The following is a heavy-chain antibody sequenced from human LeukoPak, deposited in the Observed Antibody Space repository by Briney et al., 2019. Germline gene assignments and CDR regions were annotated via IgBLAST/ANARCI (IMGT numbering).Heavy chain of an antibody. CDR3: ARNNIVGYASGWPLDY. CDR1: GFTFSSYA. V-gene: IGHV3-30-3*01. Sequence: GGSLRLSCAASGFTFSSYAIDWSRQAPRKGLELVALISYDGSKKYYADSVKGRFTITRDDSKNTLYLQMISLRPEDTAVYYCARNNIVGYASGWPLDYWGQGTLVTVSS. CDR2: ISYDGSKK. D-gene: IGHD6-19*01. J-gene: IGHJ4*02.